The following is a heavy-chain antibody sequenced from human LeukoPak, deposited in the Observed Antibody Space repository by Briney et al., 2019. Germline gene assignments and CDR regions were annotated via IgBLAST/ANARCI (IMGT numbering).Heavy chain of an antibody. CDR1: GFTFSSYA. CDR2: ISYDGSNK. Sequence: GRSLRLSCAASGFTFSSYAMHWVRQAPGKGLEWVAVISYDGSNKYYADSVKGRFTISRDNSKNTLYLQMNSLRAGDTAVYYCARGYSYGYVLDYWGQGTLVTVSS. D-gene: IGHD5-18*01. V-gene: IGHV3-30*04. J-gene: IGHJ4*02. CDR3: ARGYSYGYVLDY.